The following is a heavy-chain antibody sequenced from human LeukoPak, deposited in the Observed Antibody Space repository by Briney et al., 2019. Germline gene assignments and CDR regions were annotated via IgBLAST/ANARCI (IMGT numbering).Heavy chain of an antibody. Sequence: PGGSLRLSCAASGFSISGYWMTWVCQAPGKGLEWVANIKQDGSVKTYVDSVKGRFTISRDNAKNSLYLQMDSLRVEDTAMYYCARDGGADWYDPWGQGTLVTVSS. V-gene: IGHV3-7*01. CDR3: ARDGGADWYDP. CDR1: GFSISGYW. CDR2: IKQDGSVK. D-gene: IGHD3-16*01. J-gene: IGHJ5*02.